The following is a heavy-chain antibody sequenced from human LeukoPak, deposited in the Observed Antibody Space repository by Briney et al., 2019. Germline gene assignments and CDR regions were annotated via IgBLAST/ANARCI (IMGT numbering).Heavy chain of an antibody. CDR3: ARDDASEWELFW. CDR2: VNSDGAST. Sequence: GGSLRLSCAASGFTFSSYWMHWVRQAPGKGLVWVSRVNSDGASTSYADSVKDRFTISRDNAKSTLYLQMNSLRAEDTAVYYCARDDASEWELFWWGQGTLVTVSS. D-gene: IGHD1-26*01. CDR1: GFTFSSYW. V-gene: IGHV3-74*01. J-gene: IGHJ4*02.